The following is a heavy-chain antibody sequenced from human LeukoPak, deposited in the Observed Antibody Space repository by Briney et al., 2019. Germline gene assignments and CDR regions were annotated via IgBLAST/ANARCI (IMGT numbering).Heavy chain of an antibody. D-gene: IGHD3-22*01. CDR2: ISVGGVGT. CDR3: VNQVGLHDYDSGKIFEY. J-gene: IGHJ4*02. Sequence: GGSLRLSCAASGFIFSIYAMRWVRPAPRKGLEWVSAISVGGVGTYYADSGKGRFNMSRDNSKITLYLQMTSLRAEDTAVYYCVNQVGLHDYDSGKIFEYWGQGALVTVSS. CDR1: GFIFSIYA. V-gene: IGHV3-23*01.